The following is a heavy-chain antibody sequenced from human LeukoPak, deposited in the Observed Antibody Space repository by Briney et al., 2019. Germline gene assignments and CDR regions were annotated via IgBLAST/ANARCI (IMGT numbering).Heavy chain of an antibody. D-gene: IGHD3-10*01. J-gene: IGHJ4*02. Sequence: GGSLRLSCAVSGFMFSQHTRSWVRQAPGKRLEWVSSISGSGDATRYADSVMGRFTISRDNAKNTLSLQMNSLRAEDTAVYYCAKSDCASDGCKLLNYWGQGTLVTASS. CDR1: GFMFSQHT. V-gene: IGHV3-23*01. CDR3: AKSDCASDGCKLLNY. CDR2: ISGSGDAT.